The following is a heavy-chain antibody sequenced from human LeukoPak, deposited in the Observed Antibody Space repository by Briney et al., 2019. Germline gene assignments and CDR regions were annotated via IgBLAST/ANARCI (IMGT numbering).Heavy chain of an antibody. D-gene: IGHD3-10*01. CDR1: GFTFSDYY. V-gene: IGHV3-11*03. Sequence: PGGSLILSCAASGFTFSDYYMSWIRQAPGKGLEWVSYISSSSSYTNYADSVKGRFTISRDNAKNSLYLQMNSLRAEDTAVYYCASYYYYGSGTFDYWGQGTLVTVSS. J-gene: IGHJ4*02. CDR3: ASYYYYGSGTFDY. CDR2: ISSSSSYT.